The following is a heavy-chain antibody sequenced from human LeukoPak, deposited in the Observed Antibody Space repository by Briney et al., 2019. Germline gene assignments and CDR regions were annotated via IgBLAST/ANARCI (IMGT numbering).Heavy chain of an antibody. D-gene: IGHD3-3*01. CDR2: MHYSGST. V-gene: IGHV4-39*01. CDR1: GGSITKNGYY. Sequence: SETLSLACSVSGGSITKNGYYWGWIRQSPETGLEGIGSMHYSGSTYYNPSLKSRVTISVDTSKNQFSLKLSSVTAADTAVYYCARHAPYYAFWSGYSYDYWGQGTLVTVSS. CDR3: ARHAPYYAFWSGYSYDY. J-gene: IGHJ4*02.